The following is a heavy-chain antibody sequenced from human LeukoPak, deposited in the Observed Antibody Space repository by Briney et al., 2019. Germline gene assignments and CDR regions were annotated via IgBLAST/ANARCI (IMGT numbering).Heavy chain of an antibody. D-gene: IGHD3-10*01. J-gene: IGHJ4*02. CDR2: IDNDGGT. CDR1: GFTVSNNS. Sequence: GGSLRLSCAASGFTVSNNSMAWVRQAPGKGLQWVSVIDNDGGTYYADSVRGRFTISRDNSKNTLYLQMINRRAEDTAVYYCARDKRGGHGFFDCWGQGSLVSVSS. V-gene: IGHV3-53*01. CDR3: ARDKRGGHGFFDC.